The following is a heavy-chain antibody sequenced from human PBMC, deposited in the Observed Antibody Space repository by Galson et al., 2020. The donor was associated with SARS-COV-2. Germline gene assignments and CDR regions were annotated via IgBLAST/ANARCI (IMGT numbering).Heavy chain of an antibody. V-gene: IGHV4-61*02. CDR3: ARDPSVASYFDY. J-gene: IGHJ4*02. Sequence: SQTLSPTCTVSGGSISSGSYYWSWIRQPAGRGREWIGRISTSGGTNYKPPLKSRVTISVDTSKNPFSLSLSSVTAADTAVYYCARDPSVASYFDYGGQVTLVTVSS. D-gene: IGHD6-19*01. CDR1: GGSISSGSYY. CDR2: ISTSGGT.